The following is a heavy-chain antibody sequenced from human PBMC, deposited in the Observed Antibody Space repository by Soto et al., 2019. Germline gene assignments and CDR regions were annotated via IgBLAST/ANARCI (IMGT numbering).Heavy chain of an antibody. CDR3: ARSGSVPYYYYGLDV. CDR2: ISTYNGDT. V-gene: IGHV1-18*01. J-gene: IGHJ6*02. CDR1: GYTFSRSG. Sequence: VQLVQSGAEVKKPGASVKVSCKASGYTFSRSGISWVRQAPGQGLEWMGWISTYNGDTNYAQKVQGRVTMTTDTHTSTAFMELMSLRSDDTAVYYCARSGSVPYYYYGLDVWGQGTTVTVSS. D-gene: IGHD1-26*01.